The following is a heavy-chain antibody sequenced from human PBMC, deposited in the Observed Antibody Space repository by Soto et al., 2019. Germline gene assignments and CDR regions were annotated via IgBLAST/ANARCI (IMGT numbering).Heavy chain of an antibody. CDR1: GFSITDYA. J-gene: IGHJ4*02. V-gene: IGHV3-23*01. CDR3: AKDGIRKDDY. Sequence: EVQLLESGGGLIQPGGSLRLSCSASGFSITDYAMSWVRQAPGKGLEWVSSISDSGTKTFYGDSVKGRFAIPRDTSKNTVYMQMNNLRAEDTALYYCAKDGIRKDDYWGQGTVVTVSS. CDR2: ISDSGTKT.